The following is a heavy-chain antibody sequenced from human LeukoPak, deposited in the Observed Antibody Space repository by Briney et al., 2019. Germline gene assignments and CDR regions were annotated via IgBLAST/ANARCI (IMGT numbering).Heavy chain of an antibody. CDR3: AKDEKYYYDSSGLIDY. Sequence: PGGSLRLSCAASGFTFDDYAMHWVRQAPGKGLEWVSGISWNSGSIGYADSVKGRFTISGDSAKNSLYLQMNSLRAEDTALYYCAKDEKYYYDSSGLIDYWGQGTLVTVSS. D-gene: IGHD3-22*01. CDR1: GFTFDDYA. CDR2: ISWNSGSI. V-gene: IGHV3-9*01. J-gene: IGHJ4*02.